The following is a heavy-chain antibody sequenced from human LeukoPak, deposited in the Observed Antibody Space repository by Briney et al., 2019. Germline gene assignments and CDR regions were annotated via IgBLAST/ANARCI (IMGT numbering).Heavy chain of an antibody. CDR3: ARARVTIFGVVIIRDAFDI. J-gene: IGHJ3*02. V-gene: IGHV4-34*01. CDR1: GGSFSGYY. Sequence: SETLSLTCAVYGGSFSGYYWSWIRQPPGKGLEWIGEINHSGSTNYNPSLKSRVTISVDTSKNQFSLKLSSVTAADTDVYYCARARVTIFGVVIIRDAFDIWGQGTMVTVSS. CDR2: INHSGST. D-gene: IGHD3-3*01.